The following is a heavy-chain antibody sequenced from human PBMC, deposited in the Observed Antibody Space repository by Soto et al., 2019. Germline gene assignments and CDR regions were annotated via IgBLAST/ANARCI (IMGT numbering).Heavy chain of an antibody. J-gene: IGHJ6*02. D-gene: IGHD1-26*01. CDR2: IIPIFGTA. CDR3: ARDSGSWPHYYYYGMDV. Sequence: SVKVSSKASGGTFSSYAISWVRQAPGQGLEWMGGIIPIFGTANYAQKFQGRVTITADESTSTAYMELSSLRSEDTAVYYCARDSGSWPHYYYYGMDVWGQGTTATVSS. CDR1: GGTFSSYA. V-gene: IGHV1-69*13.